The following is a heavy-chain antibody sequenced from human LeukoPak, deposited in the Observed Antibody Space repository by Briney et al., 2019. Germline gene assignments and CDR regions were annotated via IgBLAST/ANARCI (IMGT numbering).Heavy chain of an antibody. CDR1: GFTFSRYW. CDR3: ARPHSISGADAFDI. Sequence: GGSLRLSCAASGFTFSRYWMTWVRQAPGKGLEWVANIKQDGSEKYYVGSVMGRFTISRDNAKNSLFLQMNSLRAEDTAVYYCARPHSISGADAFDIWGHCTMVSGSS. CDR2: IKQDGSEK. J-gene: IGHJ3*02. V-gene: IGHV3-7*01. D-gene: IGHD3-3*01.